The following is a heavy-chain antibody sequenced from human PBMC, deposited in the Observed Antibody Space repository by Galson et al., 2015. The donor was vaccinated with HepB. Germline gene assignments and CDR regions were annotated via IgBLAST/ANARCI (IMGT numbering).Heavy chain of an antibody. D-gene: IGHD6-25*01. Sequence: SLRLSCAASGFTFDDYTMHWVRQAPGKGLEWVSLISWDGGSTYYADSVKGRFTISRDNSKNSLYLQMNSLRTEDTALYYCAKDAEATAFDDFCFFDYWGQGTLVTVSS. V-gene: IGHV3-43*01. J-gene: IGHJ4*02. CDR1: GFTFDDYT. CDR2: ISWDGGST. CDR3: AKDAEATAFDDFCFFDY.